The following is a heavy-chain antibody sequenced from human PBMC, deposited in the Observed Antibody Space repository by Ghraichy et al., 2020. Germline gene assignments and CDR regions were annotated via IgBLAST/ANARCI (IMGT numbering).Heavy chain of an antibody. CDR3: ARDNDFRIDY. Sequence: GGSLRLSCAASGFTFRPYMMTWVRQAPGKGLEWVASMKQDVGEEYYVDSVKGRFTISRDNAKNSLFLQMNILRAEDSALYFCARDNDFRIDYWGQGTLVTAS. J-gene: IGHJ4*02. D-gene: IGHD4-11*01. CDR1: GFTFRPYM. V-gene: IGHV3-7*01. CDR2: MKQDVGEE.